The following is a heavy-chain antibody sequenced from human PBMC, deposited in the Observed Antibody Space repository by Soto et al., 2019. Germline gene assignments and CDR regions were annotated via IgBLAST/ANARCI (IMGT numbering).Heavy chain of an antibody. CDR1: GCSISGYY. Sequence: PSETLSLTCTVSGCSISGYYWNWIRQSPGKGLEWIGYTYIYYSGSTNHNPSLKSRVTISIDTSKNQFSLKLSSVTAADTAVYYCTRDSSTGIKKLWGKGTQV. CDR2: TYIYYSGST. J-gene: IGHJ1*01. D-gene: IGHD2-2*01. CDR3: TRDSSTGIKKL. V-gene: IGHV4-59*01.